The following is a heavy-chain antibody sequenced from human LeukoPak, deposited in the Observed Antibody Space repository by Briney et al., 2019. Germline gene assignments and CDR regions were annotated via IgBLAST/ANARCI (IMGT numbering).Heavy chain of an antibody. Sequence: ASQTLSLTCTVSGGSISSGDYYWSWIRQPPGKGLEWIGYIYYSGSTYYNPSLKSRVTISVDTSKNQFSLKLSSVTAADTAVYYCARDPGIAAAGTNWFDPWGQGTLVTVSS. V-gene: IGHV4-30-4*01. CDR2: IYYSGST. J-gene: IGHJ5*02. CDR3: ARDPGIAAAGTNWFDP. D-gene: IGHD6-13*01. CDR1: GGSISSGDYY.